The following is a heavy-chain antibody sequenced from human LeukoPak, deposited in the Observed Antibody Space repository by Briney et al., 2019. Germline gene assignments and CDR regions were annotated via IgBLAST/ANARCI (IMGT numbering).Heavy chain of an antibody. CDR1: GFTVSSNY. D-gene: IGHD3-10*02. CDR3: VRDYYVDSEGVRWFDP. Sequence: GGSLRLSCVASGFTVSSNYMSWVRQAPGKGLEWVSVLCRGGDTYYAESVNGRFTISQDHSKNTLYMQMNSLKAEDTALYYCVRDYYVDSEGVRWFDPWGQGTLVTVSS. J-gene: IGHJ5*02. CDR2: LCRGGDT. V-gene: IGHV3-66*01.